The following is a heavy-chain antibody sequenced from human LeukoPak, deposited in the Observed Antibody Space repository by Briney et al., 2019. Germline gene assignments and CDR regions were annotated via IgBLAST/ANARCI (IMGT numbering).Heavy chain of an antibody. D-gene: IGHD6-19*01. J-gene: IGHJ5*02. CDR2: IYISGST. CDR1: GGSISSGSYY. V-gene: IGHV4-61*09. CDR3: ARDLAVAGRVYNWFDP. Sequence: SQTLSLTCTVSGGSISSGSYYWSWIRQPAGKGLEWIGDIYISGSTNYNPSLKSRVTISVDTSKNQFSLKLSSVTAADTAVYYCARDLAVAGRVYNWFDPWGQGTLVTVSS.